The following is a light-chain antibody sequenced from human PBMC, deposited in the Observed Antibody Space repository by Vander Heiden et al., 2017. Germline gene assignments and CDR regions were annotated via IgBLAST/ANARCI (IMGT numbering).Light chain of an antibody. V-gene: IGLV1-40*01. J-gene: IGLJ2*01. Sequence: QSVLTQPPSVSGAPGQRVTISCTGSSSNIGAGYDVHWYQQLPGTAPKLLIFRNSKWPSGVPDRFSGSRSGTSASLAITGLQAEDEADYYCQSFDSSMSVVFGGGTKLTVL. CDR3: QSFDSSMSVV. CDR2: RNS. CDR1: SSNIGAGYD.